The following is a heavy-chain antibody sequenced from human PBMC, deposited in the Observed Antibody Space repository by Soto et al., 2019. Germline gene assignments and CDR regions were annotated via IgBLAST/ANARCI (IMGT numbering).Heavy chain of an antibody. J-gene: IGHJ4*02. D-gene: IGHD5-12*01. CDR2: TYYRSKWYN. CDR1: GDSVSSNSAA. V-gene: IGHV6-1*01. CDR3: AREAYSCYDSAYYFDY. Sequence: QTLSLTCAISGDSVSSNSAAWNWIRQSPSRGREWLGRTYYRSKWYNDYAVSVKSRITINPDTSKNQFSLPLNSVTPDDTAVYYCAREAYSCYDSAYYFDYWGQGTLVTVAS.